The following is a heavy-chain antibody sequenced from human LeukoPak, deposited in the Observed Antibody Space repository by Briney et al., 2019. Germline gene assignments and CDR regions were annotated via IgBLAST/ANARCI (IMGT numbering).Heavy chain of an antibody. CDR2: INPNSGGT. CDR1: GYTFTGYY. J-gene: IGHJ6*02. Sequence: ASVKVSCKASGYTFTGYYMHWVRQAPGQGLEWMGWINPNSGGTNYAQKFQGRVTMTRDTSISTAYTELSRLRSDDTAVYYCARDYYGSGSYYYYYYYGMDVWGQGTTVTVSS. V-gene: IGHV1-2*02. CDR3: ARDYYGSGSYYYYYYYGMDV. D-gene: IGHD3-10*01.